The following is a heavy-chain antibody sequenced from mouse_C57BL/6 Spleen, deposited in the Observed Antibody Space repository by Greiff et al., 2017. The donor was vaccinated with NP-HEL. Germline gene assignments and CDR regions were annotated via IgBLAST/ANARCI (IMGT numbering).Heavy chain of an antibody. V-gene: IGHV1-64*01. CDR1: GYTFTSYW. Sequence: QVQLQQSGAELVKPGASVKLSCKASGYTFTSYWMHWVKQRPGQGLEWIGMIHPNSGSTNYNEKFKSKATLTVDKSSSTAYMQLSSLTSEDSAVYYCARSRNYYGSSFFAYWGQGTLVTVSA. CDR3: ARSRNYYGSSFFAY. CDR2: IHPNSGST. J-gene: IGHJ3*01. D-gene: IGHD1-1*01.